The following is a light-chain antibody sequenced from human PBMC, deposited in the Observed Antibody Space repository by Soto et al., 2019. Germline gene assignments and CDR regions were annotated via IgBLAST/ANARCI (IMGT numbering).Light chain of an antibody. Sequence: QSVLTQPASVSGSPGQSITISCTGTSSDVGSYNLVSWYQQHPGKPPKLMIYEGSKRPSGVSNRFSGSKSGNTASLTISGLQAEDEADYYCCSYAGENLYVFGTGTKVTVL. CDR2: EGS. CDR3: CSYAGENLYV. CDR1: SSDVGSYNL. J-gene: IGLJ1*01. V-gene: IGLV2-23*01.